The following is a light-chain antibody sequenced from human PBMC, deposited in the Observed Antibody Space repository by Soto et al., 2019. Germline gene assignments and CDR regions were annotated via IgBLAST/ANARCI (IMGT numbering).Light chain of an antibody. V-gene: IGLV2-8*01. CDR3: SSYAGSKTL. CDR1: SSDVGNYNY. J-gene: IGLJ3*02. CDR2: EVT. Sequence: QSALTKPPSASGSPGQSVTISCTGTSSDVGNYNYVSWYQQHPGKAPKLMIYEVTKRPSGVPDRFSGSKSGNTASLTVSGLQAEDEAYYYCSSYAGSKTLFGGGTKLTVL.